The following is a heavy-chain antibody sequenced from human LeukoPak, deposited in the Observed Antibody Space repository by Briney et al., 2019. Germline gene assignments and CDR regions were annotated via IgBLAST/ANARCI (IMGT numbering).Heavy chain of an antibody. V-gene: IGHV3-66*01. D-gene: IGHD2-21*02. CDR1: GFSISHYY. J-gene: IGHJ4*02. CDR2: IYTGGGT. CDR3: ARGQAYCGADCYSD. Sequence: GGSLRLSCAASGFSISHYYMTWVRQTPGKGLDWVSVIYTGGGTNYGDSVKGRFTISRDNSKNTLYLQMNSLRADNTAIYYCARGQAYCGADCYSDWGQGTLVTVSS.